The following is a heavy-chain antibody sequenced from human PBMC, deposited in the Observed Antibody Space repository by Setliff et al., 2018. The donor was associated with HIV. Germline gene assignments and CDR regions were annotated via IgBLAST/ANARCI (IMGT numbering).Heavy chain of an antibody. CDR2: IWYDGSNK. CDR1: GFTFSSYA. Sequence: PGGSLRLSCAASGFTFSSYAMHWVRQAPGKGLEWVAVIWYDGSNKYYADSVKGRFTISRDNSKNTLYLQMNSLRAEDTAVYYCARARNYYGSGSYYWGQGTLVTVSS. J-gene: IGHJ4*02. CDR3: ARARNYYGSGSYY. V-gene: IGHV3-33*01. D-gene: IGHD3-10*01.